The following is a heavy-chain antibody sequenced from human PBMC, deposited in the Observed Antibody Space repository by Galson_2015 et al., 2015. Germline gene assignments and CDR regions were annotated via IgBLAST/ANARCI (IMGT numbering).Heavy chain of an antibody. CDR3: AREEAYGYLYFNL. D-gene: IGHD4-17*01. V-gene: IGHV1-18*01. J-gene: IGHJ2*01. CDR1: GFFFTSYA. Sequence: SVKVSCKASGFFFTSYAFSWLRQAPGQGLEWMGWISAYNGNTNSAQSLQGRLTMTTDPSTSTAYMELRNLRPDDTAVYFCAREEAYGYLYFNLWGRGTLVTVSS. CDR2: ISAYNGNT.